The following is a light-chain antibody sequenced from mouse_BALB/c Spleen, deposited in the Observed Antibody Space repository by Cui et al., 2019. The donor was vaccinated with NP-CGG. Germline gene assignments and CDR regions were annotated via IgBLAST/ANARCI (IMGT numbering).Light chain of an antibody. CDR2: GTN. CDR1: TGPVTTSNY. Sequence: QAVVTQESALTTSPGVTVTLTCRSSTGPVTTSNYANWVQEKPDHLFTGLIGGTNNRAPGAPARFSGSLIGDKAALTITGAQTEDEAIYFCALWYSNHWVFGGGTKLTVL. V-gene: IGLV1*01. J-gene: IGLJ1*01. CDR3: ALWYSNHWV.